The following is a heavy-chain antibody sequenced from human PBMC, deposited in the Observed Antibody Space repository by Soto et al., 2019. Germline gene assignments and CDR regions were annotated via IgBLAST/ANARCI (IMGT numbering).Heavy chain of an antibody. CDR2: IYNSGST. Sequence: SETLSLTCTVSGGSISSYYWSWIRQPPGQGLEWIGYIYNSGSTNSNPSLKRRVSVSADTSKNQFSLKLSCVTAADTAVYYCARDLAFQYGYSTDYYYYGMDVWGQGTTVTVSS. D-gene: IGHD5-18*01. CDR3: ARDLAFQYGYSTDYYYYGMDV. V-gene: IGHV4-59*12. J-gene: IGHJ6*02. CDR1: GGSISSYY.